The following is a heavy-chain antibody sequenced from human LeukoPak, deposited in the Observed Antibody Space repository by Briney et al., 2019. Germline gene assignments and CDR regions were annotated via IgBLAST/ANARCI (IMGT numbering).Heavy chain of an antibody. Sequence: PGGSLRLSCAASGFTFSSYAMHWVRQAPGKGLEWVAVISYDGSNKYYADSVKGRFTISRDNSKNTLYLQMNSLRAEDTAVYYCAKAFGIAAYWGQGTLVTVSS. CDR1: GFTFSSYA. V-gene: IGHV3-30*04. CDR3: AKAFGIAAY. D-gene: IGHD6-13*01. J-gene: IGHJ1*01. CDR2: ISYDGSNK.